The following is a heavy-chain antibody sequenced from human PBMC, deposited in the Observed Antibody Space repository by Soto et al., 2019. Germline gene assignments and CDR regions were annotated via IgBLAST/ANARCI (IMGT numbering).Heavy chain of an antibody. V-gene: IGHV4-34*01. CDR3: ARGWRFDP. J-gene: IGHJ5*02. D-gene: IGHD1-1*01. CDR2: INHSGTT. CDR1: GGSFSGYQ. Sequence: NPSETLSLTCGVYGGSFSGYQWNWIRQSPGQGLEWIGEINHSGTTKYNPSLESRINLSVDTSKKQFSLKMFSVTAADTAIYYRARGWRFDPWGQGTQVTVSS.